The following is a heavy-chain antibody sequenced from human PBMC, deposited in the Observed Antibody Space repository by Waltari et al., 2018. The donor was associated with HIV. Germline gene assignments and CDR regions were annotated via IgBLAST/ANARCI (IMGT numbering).Heavy chain of an antibody. V-gene: IGHV3-74*01. CDR3: ARDLYSRNGDDY. J-gene: IGHJ4*02. Sequence: EVQLVESGGGLVQPGGSLRLYCAASGSTFSNYWMHWARQAPGKGLVWVSRINSDGSSTNYAGSVKGRFTVSRDNAKNTLYLQMNSLRAEDTAVYYCARDLYSRNGDDYWGQGTLVTVSS. CDR2: INSDGSST. D-gene: IGHD6-13*01. CDR1: GSTFSNYW.